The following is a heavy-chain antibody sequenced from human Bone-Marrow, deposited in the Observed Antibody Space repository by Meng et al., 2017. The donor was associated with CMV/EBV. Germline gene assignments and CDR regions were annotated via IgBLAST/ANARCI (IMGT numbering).Heavy chain of an antibody. J-gene: IGHJ4*02. V-gene: IGHV1-46*01. D-gene: IGHD3-9*01. CDR3: ARDSNARYFDWFGYFDY. CDR1: GYTFTGYY. CDR2: INPSGGST. Sequence: ASVKVSCKASGYTFTGYYMHWVRQAPGQGLEWMGIINPSGGSTSYAQKFQGRVTMTRDTSTSTVYMELSSLRSEDTAVYYCARDSNARYFDWFGYFDYWGQATLVTVSS.